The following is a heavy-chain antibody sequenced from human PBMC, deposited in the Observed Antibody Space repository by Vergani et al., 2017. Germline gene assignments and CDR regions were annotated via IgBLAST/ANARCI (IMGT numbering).Heavy chain of an antibody. J-gene: IGHJ5*02. D-gene: IGHD2-2*01. V-gene: IGHV4-31*03. CDR3: ARDRCSSTSCGGWFDP. CDR2: IYYSGST. Sequence: QVQLQESGPGLVKPSQTLSLTCTVSGGSISSGGYYWSWIRQHPGNGLEWIGYIYYSGSTYYNPSLKSRVTISVDTSKNQFSLKLSSVTTADTAVYYCARDRCSSTSCGGWFDPWGQGTLVTVSS. CDR1: GGSISSGGYY.